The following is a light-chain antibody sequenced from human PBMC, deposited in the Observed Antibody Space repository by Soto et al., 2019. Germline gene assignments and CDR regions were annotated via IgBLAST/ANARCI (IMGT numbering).Light chain of an antibody. J-gene: IGLJ2*01. CDR1: NIGSKS. V-gene: IGLV3-21*04. CDR2: YDS. Sequence: SYELTQPPSVSVAPGKTARITCGGNNIGSKSVHLYQQKPGQAPVLVIYYDSDRPSGIPERFSGSNSGNTATLTISRVEAGDEADYYCQVWDSSSDHPGVFGGGTKLTVL. CDR3: QVWDSSSDHPGV.